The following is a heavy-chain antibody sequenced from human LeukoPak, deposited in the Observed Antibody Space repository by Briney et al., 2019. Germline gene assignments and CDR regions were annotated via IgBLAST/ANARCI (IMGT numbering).Heavy chain of an antibody. CDR3: ASPALWGIAAAGTSFDY. CDR1: GFTFSSYA. V-gene: IGHV3-30*01. CDR2: ISYDGSNK. Sequence: GGSLRLSCAASGFTFSSYAMHWVRQAPGKGLEWVAVISYDGSNKYYADSVKGRFTISRDNSKNTLYLQMNSLRAEDTAVYYCASPALWGIAAAGTSFDYWGQGTLVTVSS. D-gene: IGHD6-13*01. J-gene: IGHJ4*02.